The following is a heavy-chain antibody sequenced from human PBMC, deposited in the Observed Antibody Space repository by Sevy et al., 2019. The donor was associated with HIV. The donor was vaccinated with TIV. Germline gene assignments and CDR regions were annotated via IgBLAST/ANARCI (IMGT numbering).Heavy chain of an antibody. V-gene: IGHV3-20*04. J-gene: IGHJ4*02. Sequence: GGSLRLSCAASGLNFDDYGMSWVRQAPGKGLEWVSAINWNGVGTSYADSVKGRFTISRDNAKNSLYVQMNSLRAEDTALYYCARERSCGGDCYYFDYWGQGTLATVSS. CDR3: ARERSCGGDCYYFDY. CDR1: GLNFDDYG. D-gene: IGHD2-21*02. CDR2: INWNGVGT.